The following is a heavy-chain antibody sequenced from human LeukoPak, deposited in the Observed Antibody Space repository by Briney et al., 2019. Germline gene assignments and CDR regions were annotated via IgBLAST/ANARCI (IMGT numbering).Heavy chain of an antibody. J-gene: IGHJ4*02. CDR3: ASRGIDGSYYFDN. CDR2: INHSGST. Sequence: SETLSLTCAVYGGSFSGYYWSWIRQPPGKGLEWIGEINHSGSTNYNPSLKSRVTISVDTSKNQFSLKLSSVTAADTAVYYCASRGIDGSYYFDNWGQGTLVTVSS. D-gene: IGHD1-26*01. CDR1: GGSFSGYY. V-gene: IGHV4-34*01.